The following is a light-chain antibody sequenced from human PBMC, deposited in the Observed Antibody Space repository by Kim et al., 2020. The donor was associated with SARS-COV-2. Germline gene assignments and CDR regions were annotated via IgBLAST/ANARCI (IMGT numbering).Light chain of an antibody. CDR2: GNS. V-gene: IGLV1-40*01. J-gene: IGLJ2*01. Sequence: QGVTISCTGRSSNIGAGYDVHGYQQLPGTAPKLLIYGNSNRPSGVPDRFSGSKSGTSASLAITGLQAEDEADYYCQSYDSSLSGSVFGGGTQLTVL. CDR1: SSNIGAGYD. CDR3: QSYDSSLSGSV.